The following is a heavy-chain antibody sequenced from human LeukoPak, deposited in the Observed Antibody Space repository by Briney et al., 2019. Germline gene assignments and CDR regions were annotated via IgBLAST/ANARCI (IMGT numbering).Heavy chain of an antibody. V-gene: IGHV3-30*18. Sequence: PGGSLRLSCAASGFTFSSYGMHWVRQAPGKGLEWVAVISYDGSNKYYADSVKGRFTISRDNSKNTLYLQMNSLRAEDTAVYYCAKPCLSSGWVFDIWGQGTMVTVSS. D-gene: IGHD6-19*01. CDR2: ISYDGSNK. CDR1: GFTFSSYG. CDR3: AKPCLSSGWVFDI. J-gene: IGHJ3*02.